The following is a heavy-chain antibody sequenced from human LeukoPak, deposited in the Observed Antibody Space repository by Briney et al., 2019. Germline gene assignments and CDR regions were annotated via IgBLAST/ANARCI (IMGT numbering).Heavy chain of an antibody. D-gene: IGHD3-22*01. V-gene: IGHV3-30*18. CDR1: GFTFSSYC. J-gene: IGHJ4*02. Sequence: GGCLRLSCAASGFTFSSYCMQWVREAPGKGLERVAVISYDGSIEYYADSVKGRVSISGDNYKNTLYLQMNSLRAEDTALYYCAKGISSGYFDYWGQGTLVTVSS. CDR3: AKGISSGYFDY. CDR2: ISYDGSIE.